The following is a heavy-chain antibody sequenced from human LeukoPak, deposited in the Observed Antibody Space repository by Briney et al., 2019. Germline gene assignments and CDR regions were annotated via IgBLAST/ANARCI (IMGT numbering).Heavy chain of an antibody. Sequence: GGSLRLSCAASGFTFSNAWMGWVRQAPGKGLEWVGRIKTKTDGGTADYAAPVKGRFTISRDDSKNTLYLQMHSLKTEDTAVYYCTTGSPYSSSRYFFDYWGQGTLVTVSS. D-gene: IGHD6-13*01. CDR1: GFTFSNAW. CDR2: IKTKTDGGTA. CDR3: TTGSPYSSSRYFFDY. V-gene: IGHV3-15*01. J-gene: IGHJ4*02.